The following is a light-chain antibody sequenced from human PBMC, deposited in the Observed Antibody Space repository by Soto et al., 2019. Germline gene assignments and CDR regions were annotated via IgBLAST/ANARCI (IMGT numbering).Light chain of an antibody. CDR3: SSYTSSSTLYV. V-gene: IGLV2-14*01. CDR1: SSDVGGYNY. Sequence: QSALTQPASVSGSPGQSITISCTGTSSDVGGYNYVSWYQQHAGKAPKLMIYDVSNRPSGVSNRFSGSKSGNTASLTISGLQAEDEADCYCSSYTSSSTLYVFGTGTKVTVL. CDR2: DVS. J-gene: IGLJ1*01.